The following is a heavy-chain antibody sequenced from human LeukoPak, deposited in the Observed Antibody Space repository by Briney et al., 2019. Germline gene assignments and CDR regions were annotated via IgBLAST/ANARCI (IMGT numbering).Heavy chain of an antibody. Sequence: GGSLRLSCAASGFTFSDYYMSWIRQAPGKGLEWVSYISSSSSYTNYADSVKGRFTISRDNAKNSLYLQMNSLRAEDTAVHYCAKRDYYDSTTYSPLFDSWGQGTLVTVSS. J-gene: IGHJ4*02. V-gene: IGHV3-11*03. CDR3: AKRDYYDSTTYSPLFDS. D-gene: IGHD3-22*01. CDR1: GFTFSDYY. CDR2: ISSSSSYT.